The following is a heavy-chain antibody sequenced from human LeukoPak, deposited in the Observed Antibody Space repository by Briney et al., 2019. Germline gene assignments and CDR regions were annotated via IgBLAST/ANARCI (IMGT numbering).Heavy chain of an antibody. D-gene: IGHD6-13*01. CDR3: ARVEVTYSSSWYNAFDI. Sequence: GGSLRLSCAASGFTFSSYAMHWVRQAPGKGLEYVSAISSNGGSTYYANSVKGRFTISRDNSKNTLYLQMGSLRAEDMAVYYCARVEVTYSSSWYNAFDIWGQGTMVTVSS. CDR1: GFTFSSYA. J-gene: IGHJ3*02. CDR2: ISSNGGST. V-gene: IGHV3-64*01.